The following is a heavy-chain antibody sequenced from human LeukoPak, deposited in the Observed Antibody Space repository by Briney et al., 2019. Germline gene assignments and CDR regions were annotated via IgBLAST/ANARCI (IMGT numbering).Heavy chain of an antibody. J-gene: IGHJ4*02. D-gene: IGHD2-2*01. Sequence: PGGSLRLSCAASGFTFSSYGMHWVRQAPGKGLEWVAVIWYDGSNKYYADSVKGRFTISRDNSKNTPYLQMNSLRAEDTAVYYCARDIRGYCSSTSCDRFDYWGQGTLVTVSS. V-gene: IGHV3-33*01. CDR1: GFTFSSYG. CDR2: IWYDGSNK. CDR3: ARDIRGYCSSTSCDRFDY.